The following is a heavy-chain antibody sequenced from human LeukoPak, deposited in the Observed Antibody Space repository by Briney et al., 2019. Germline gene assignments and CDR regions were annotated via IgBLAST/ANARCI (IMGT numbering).Heavy chain of an antibody. V-gene: IGHV4-38-2*02. J-gene: IGHJ5*01. D-gene: IGHD3-10*01. Sequence: PSETLSLTCTVSGYSISSGYYWGWIRQPPGKGLEWIGSIYHSGSTNYNPSLKSRVTISVDTSKNQFSLKLSSVTAADTAVYYCARDRSYFLGWFDYWGQGILVTVSS. CDR2: IYHSGST. CDR1: GYSISSGYY. CDR3: ARDRSYFLGWFDY.